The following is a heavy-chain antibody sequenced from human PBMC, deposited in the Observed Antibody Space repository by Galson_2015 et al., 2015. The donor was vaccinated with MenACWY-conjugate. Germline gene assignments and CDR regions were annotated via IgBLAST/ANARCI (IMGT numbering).Heavy chain of an antibody. V-gene: IGHV3-53*01. Sequence: SLRLSCAASGFTVSSNYMSWVRQSPEKGLEWVSIIYSGGNTYYADSVKGRFTITRDNSKNTVYLQMNTLGAEDTAVYYCAGVSGAVASYSFDFWGQGTMVTVSS. CDR3: AGVSGAVASYSFDF. CDR1: GFTVSSNY. D-gene: IGHD6-19*01. J-gene: IGHJ3*01. CDR2: IYSGGNT.